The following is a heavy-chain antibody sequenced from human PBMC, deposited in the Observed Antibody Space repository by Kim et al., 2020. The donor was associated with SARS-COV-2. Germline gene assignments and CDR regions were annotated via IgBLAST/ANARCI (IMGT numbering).Heavy chain of an antibody. CDR3: ARDSNYYDSSGYFDY. CDR1: GFTFSSYW. CDR2: IKQDGSEK. V-gene: IGHV3-7*03. Sequence: GGSLRLSCAASGFTFSSYWMNWVRQAPGKGLEWVANIKQDGSEKYYVDSVRGRFTISRDNAKNSLYLQMNSLRAEDTAVYYCARDSNYYDSSGYFDYWGQGTLVTVSS. J-gene: IGHJ4*02. D-gene: IGHD3-22*01.